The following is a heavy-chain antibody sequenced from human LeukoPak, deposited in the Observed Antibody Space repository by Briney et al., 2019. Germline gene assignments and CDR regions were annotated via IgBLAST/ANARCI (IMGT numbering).Heavy chain of an antibody. CDR3: ARASVEMATLFDY. CDR1: GFTVSSNY. CDR2: IYSGGST. V-gene: IGHV3-66*01. Sequence: GGSLRLSCAASGFTVSSNYMSWVRQAPGKGLEWVSVIYSGGSTYYADSVKGRFTISRDNSKNTLYLQMNSLRAEDTAVYYCARASVEMATLFDYWGRGTLVTVSS. J-gene: IGHJ4*02. D-gene: IGHD5-12*01.